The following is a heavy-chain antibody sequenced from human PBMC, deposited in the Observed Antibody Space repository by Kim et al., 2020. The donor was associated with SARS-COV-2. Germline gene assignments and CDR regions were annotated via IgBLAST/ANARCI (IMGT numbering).Heavy chain of an antibody. J-gene: IGHJ4*02. V-gene: IGHV4-59*01. CDR3: ARGPYCGGDCYLYYFDY. D-gene: IGHD2-21*02. Sequence: SETLSLTCTVSGGSISSYYWSWIRQPPGKGLEWIGYIYYSGSTNYNPSLKSRVTISVDTSKNQFSLKLSSVTAADTAVYYCARGPYCGGDCYLYYFDYWGQGTLVTVSS. CDR1: GGSISSYY. CDR2: IYYSGST.